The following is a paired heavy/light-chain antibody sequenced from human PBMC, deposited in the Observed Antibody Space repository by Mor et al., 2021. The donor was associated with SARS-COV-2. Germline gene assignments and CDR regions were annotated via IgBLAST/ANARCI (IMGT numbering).Light chain of an antibody. CDR3: ATWDTSLSDGPNWV. Sequence: QSVLTQPPSVSAAPGQKVTISCSGTSSNIATNYVSWYQQLPGTAPKLLIYDDNKRPSGIPDRFSGSKSGTSATLGITGLQTGDEADYYCATWDTSLSDGPNWVLGGGSKLTVL. CDR2: DDN. CDR1: SSNIATNY. V-gene: IGLV1-51*01. J-gene: IGLJ3*02.
Heavy chain of an antibody. J-gene: IGHJ4*02. CDR3: ARQVYTGSLR. Sequence: EVQLVESGGGLVQRGGSLKLSCAASGFNFSGSAIHWVRQASGKGLEWIGRIRSKSNSYATAYAESVKGRFTISRDDSKNTAYLQMNSLKTDDTAIYYCARQVYTGSLRWGQGTLVTVSS. CDR1: GFNFSGSA. V-gene: IGHV3-73*01. D-gene: IGHD1-26*01. CDR2: IRSKSNSYAT.